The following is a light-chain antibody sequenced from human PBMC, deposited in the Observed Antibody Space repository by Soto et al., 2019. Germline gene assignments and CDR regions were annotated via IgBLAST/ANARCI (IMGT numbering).Light chain of an antibody. J-gene: IGKJ1*01. CDR3: QNYYSAPRT. Sequence: IRMSQSPSSLSASVGDRVTITCRASQSISTYLNWYQQEPGKAPKLLIYAASTLQSGVPSRFSGSGSGTDFTLTISSLQPEDIATYYCQNYYSAPRTFGQGTKVDIK. CDR2: AAS. CDR1: QSISTY. V-gene: IGKV1-39*01.